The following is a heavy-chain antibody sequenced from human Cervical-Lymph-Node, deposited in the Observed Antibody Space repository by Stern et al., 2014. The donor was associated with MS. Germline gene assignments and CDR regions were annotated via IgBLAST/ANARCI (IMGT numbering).Heavy chain of an antibody. D-gene: IGHD4-17*01. CDR2: IYPGDSDS. CDR1: GYSFTANW. CDR3: ARDYGDYAFDY. Sequence: EVQLVESGAEVKKPGESLKISCKGSGYSFTANWIAWVRQMPGKGLEWMGIIYPGDSDSRYSPSFQGQVTSSADKSSSTAYLQWSSLKASDTAMYYCARDYGDYAFDYWGQGTLVTVSS. V-gene: IGHV5-51*01. J-gene: IGHJ4*02.